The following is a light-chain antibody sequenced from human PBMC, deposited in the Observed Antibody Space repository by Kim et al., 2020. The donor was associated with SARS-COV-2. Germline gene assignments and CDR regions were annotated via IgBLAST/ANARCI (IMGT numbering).Light chain of an antibody. V-gene: IGKV1-16*01. CDR1: QDIISN. J-gene: IGKJ1*01. CDR3: QQYSGYPRT. Sequence: AQVGDRVSITCRASQDIISNLAGFQQKQGKDPKSLFYAASSLQSGAPSRFSGAGSGTDFTLTISTLQAEDSGTYYCQQYSGYPRTFGQGTKVDIK. CDR2: AAS.